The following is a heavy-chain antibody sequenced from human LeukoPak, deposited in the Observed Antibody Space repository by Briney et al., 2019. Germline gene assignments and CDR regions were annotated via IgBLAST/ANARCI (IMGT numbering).Heavy chain of an antibody. V-gene: IGHV4-38-2*02. Sequence: PSETLSLTCTVSGYSISSGYYWGWIRQPPGKGLEWIGSIYHSGSTYYNPSLKSRVTISVDTSKNQFSLKLSSVTAADTAVYYCARAFVELGEDYWGQGTLVTVSS. J-gene: IGHJ4*02. CDR3: ARAFVELGEDY. D-gene: IGHD3-10*01. CDR1: GYSISSGYY. CDR2: IYHSGST.